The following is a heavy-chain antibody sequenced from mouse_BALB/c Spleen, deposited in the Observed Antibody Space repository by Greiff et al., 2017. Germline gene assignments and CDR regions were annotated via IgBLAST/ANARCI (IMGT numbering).Heavy chain of an antibody. CDR2: ILPGSGST. V-gene: IGHV1-9*01. CDR3: ARSKRVAWFAY. J-gene: IGHJ3*01. Sequence: QVQLQQSGAELMKPGASVKISCKATGYTSSSYWIEWVKQRPGHGLEWIGEILPGSGSTNYNEKFKGKATFTADTSSNTAYMQLSSLTSEDSAVYYCARSKRVAWFAYWGQGTLVTVSA. D-gene: IGHD1-1*02. CDR1: GYTSSSYW.